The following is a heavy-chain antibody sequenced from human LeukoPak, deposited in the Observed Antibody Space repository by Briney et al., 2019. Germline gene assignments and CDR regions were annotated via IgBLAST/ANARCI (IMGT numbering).Heavy chain of an antibody. D-gene: IGHD3-10*01. CDR3: AKGKMVRGVKVTAIYHYMDV. Sequence: PGGSLRLSCAASGFTFSDDRMRWVRQAPGKGLEWVSVISGSVASTYYADSVKGRFTISRDNSKNTLYLQINSVRTEETAVYYCAKGKMVRGVKVTAIYHYMDVWGKGTTVTVSS. CDR2: ISGSVAST. J-gene: IGHJ6*03. V-gene: IGHV3-23*01. CDR1: GFTFSDDR.